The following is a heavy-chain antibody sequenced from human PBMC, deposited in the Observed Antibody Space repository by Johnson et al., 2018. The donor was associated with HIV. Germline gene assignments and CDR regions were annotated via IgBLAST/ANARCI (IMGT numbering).Heavy chain of an antibody. V-gene: IGHV3-30-3*01. CDR2: ISYDGSNK. Sequence: QVQLVESGGGVVQPGTSLRLSCAASGFTFSSYAMHWVRQAPGKGLEWVAVISYDGSNKYYADSVKGRFTISRDNSKNTLYLQMNSLRAEDTAVYYCARIGLPYYDGSGIYSHDAFDIWGQGTMVTVSS. J-gene: IGHJ3*02. D-gene: IGHD3-10*01. CDR3: ARIGLPYYDGSGIYSHDAFDI. CDR1: GFTFSSYA.